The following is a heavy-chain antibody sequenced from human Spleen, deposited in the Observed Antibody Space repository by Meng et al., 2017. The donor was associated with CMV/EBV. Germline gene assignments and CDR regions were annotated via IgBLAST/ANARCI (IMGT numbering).Heavy chain of an antibody. V-gene: IGHV3-23*01. Sequence: GGSLRLSCAASGFTFENYAISWVRQAPGKGLEWVSTITGRGSSTYYADSVKGRFTISRDNSKNTLYLKLNTLRAEDSAVYYCAKYSAVGERLYYFDYWGQGTLVTVSS. CDR3: AKYSAVGERLYYFDY. CDR2: ITGRGSST. CDR1: GFTFENYA. D-gene: IGHD2-21*01. J-gene: IGHJ4*02.